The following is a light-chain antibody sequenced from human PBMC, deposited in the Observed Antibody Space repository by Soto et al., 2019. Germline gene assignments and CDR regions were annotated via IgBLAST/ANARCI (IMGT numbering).Light chain of an antibody. Sequence: DIVMTQTPDSLAVSLGERATINCKSSQSVLHSSNNKNYLAWYQQKPGQPPKVLIYWASTRESGVPDRFSGSGSGTDFTLTISSLQAEDVAVYYCQKYYSTPRTFGQGTKVEIK. CDR2: WAS. V-gene: IGKV4-1*01. CDR3: QKYYSTPRT. J-gene: IGKJ1*01. CDR1: QSVLHSSNNKNY.